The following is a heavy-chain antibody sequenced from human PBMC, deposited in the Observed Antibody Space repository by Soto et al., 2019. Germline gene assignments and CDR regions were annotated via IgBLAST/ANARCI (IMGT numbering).Heavy chain of an antibody. CDR1: GFPFTSAW. D-gene: IGHD1-26*01. CDR2: IKSKTSGETR. J-gene: IGHJ4*02. Sequence: LRLSCVVSGFPFTSAWLHWVRQAPGKGLEWVARIKSKTSGETRDYAAPVKGRFTISRDDSKNTVWLQMNSLKSEDSAVYYCAADYSGGTYPIDYWGQGRLVTLSS. CDR3: AADYSGGTYPIDY. V-gene: IGHV3-15*07.